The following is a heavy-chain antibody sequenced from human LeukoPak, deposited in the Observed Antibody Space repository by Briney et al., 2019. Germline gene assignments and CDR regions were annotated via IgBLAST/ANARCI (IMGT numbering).Heavy chain of an antibody. Sequence: QPGGSLRLSCTVSGFPLSSYEMSWIRQAPGKGLERVSSIDYDGGSGHYADSVKGRFTISRDNSNNTRFLHLNSLRGEDTAVYYCTRNSGWYGLSWGQGTLVTVSS. CDR1: GFPLSSYE. V-gene: IGHV3-23*01. CDR2: IDYDGGSG. J-gene: IGHJ1*01. D-gene: IGHD6-19*01. CDR3: TRNSGWYGLS.